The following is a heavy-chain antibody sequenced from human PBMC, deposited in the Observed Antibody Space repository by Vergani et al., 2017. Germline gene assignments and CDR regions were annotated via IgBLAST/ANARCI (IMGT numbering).Heavy chain of an antibody. CDR3: ARVMYRDEASTGYRLEGMDI. D-gene: IGHD3-9*01. CDR2: IYSTGST. V-gene: IGHV4-59*13. J-gene: IGHJ6*02. Sequence: QVQREESGPGLVKPSETLSLTCTVSGGSFNTYYWSWIRQSPGKGLEWIGYIYSTGSTNYNPSLNSRVTISVDTSKNQFSLKLRSVTAADTAVYFCARVMYRDEASTGYRLEGMDIWGQGTTVTISS. CDR1: GGSFNTYY.